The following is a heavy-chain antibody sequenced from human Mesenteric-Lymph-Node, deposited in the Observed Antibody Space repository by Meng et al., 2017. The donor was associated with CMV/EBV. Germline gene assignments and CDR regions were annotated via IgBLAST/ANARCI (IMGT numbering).Heavy chain of an antibody. D-gene: IGHD5-18*01. CDR1: GFSVRHYY. CDR2: IKEDGSEK. Sequence: GESLKISCAASGFSVRHYYMNWVRQAPGKGLEWVTNIKEDGSEKYYVDSVKGRFTISRDNAKNSLYLQMNSLRAEDTAVYYCARVIRGEYSPDYWGQGTLVTVSS. J-gene: IGHJ4*02. CDR3: ARVIRGEYSPDY. V-gene: IGHV3-7*01.